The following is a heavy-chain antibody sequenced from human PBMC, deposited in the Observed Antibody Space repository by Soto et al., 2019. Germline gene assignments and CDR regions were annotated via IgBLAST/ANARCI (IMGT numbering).Heavy chain of an antibody. CDR3: ASSYSNYALIDYYYYGMDV. CDR1: GYNFNSYT. V-gene: IGHV1-3*01. J-gene: IGHJ6*02. D-gene: IGHD4-4*01. Sequence: ASVKVSCKASGYNFNSYTISWVRQAPGQRLEWMGWINAGNGNTKYSQKFQGRVTITRDTSASTAYMELSSLRSEDTAVYYCASSYSNYALIDYYYYGMDVWGQGTTVTVSS. CDR2: INAGNGNT.